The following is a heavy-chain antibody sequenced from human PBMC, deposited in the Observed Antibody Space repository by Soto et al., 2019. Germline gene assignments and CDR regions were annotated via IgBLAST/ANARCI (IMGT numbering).Heavy chain of an antibody. CDR1: GFTFSSYG. D-gene: IGHD2-2*01. CDR3: ARSDFAAMGPFDY. V-gene: IGHV3-33*01. CDR2: IWYDGSNK. J-gene: IGHJ4*02. Sequence: PGGSLRLSCAASGFTFSSYGMHWVRQAPGKGLEWVAVIWYDGSNKYYADSVKGRFTISRDNSKNTLYLQMNSLRAEDTAVYYCARSDFAAMGPFDYWGQGTLVTVSS.